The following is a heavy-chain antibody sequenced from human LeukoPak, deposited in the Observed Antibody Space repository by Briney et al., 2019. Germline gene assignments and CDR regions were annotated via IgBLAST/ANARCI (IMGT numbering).Heavy chain of an antibody. Sequence: GGSLRLSCAASGFTFSSYSMHWVRQAPGKGLEWVSSISSSSTYIYYADSVKGRFTISRDNGKNSLYLQMNSLRAEDTAVYYCARLKRNGYYDSSGYYYFDYWGQGTLVTVSS. CDR1: GFTFSSYS. V-gene: IGHV3-21*01. CDR3: ARLKRNGYYDSSGYYYFDY. J-gene: IGHJ4*02. D-gene: IGHD3-22*01. CDR2: ISSSSTYI.